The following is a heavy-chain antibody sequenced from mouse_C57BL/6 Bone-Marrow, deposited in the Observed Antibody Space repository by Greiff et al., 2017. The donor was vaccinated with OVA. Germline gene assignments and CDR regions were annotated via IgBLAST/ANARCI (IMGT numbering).Heavy chain of an antibody. CDR2: IDPENGDT. Sequence: DVKLQESGAELVRPGASVKLSCTASGFNIKDDYMHWVKQRPEQGLEWIGWIDPENGDTEYASKFQGKATITADTSSNTAYLQLSSLTSEDTAVYYCTTPYGNYKNYFDYWGQGTTLTVSS. CDR1: GFNIKDDY. V-gene: IGHV14-4*01. CDR3: TTPYGNYKNYFDY. J-gene: IGHJ2*01. D-gene: IGHD2-1*01.